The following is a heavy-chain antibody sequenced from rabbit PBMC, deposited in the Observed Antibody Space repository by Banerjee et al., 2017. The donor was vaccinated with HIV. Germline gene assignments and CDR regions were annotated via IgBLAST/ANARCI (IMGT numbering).Heavy chain of an antibody. V-gene: IGHV1S7*01. J-gene: IGHJ4*01. CDR3: ARSDYGSRADL. Sequence: QLKESGGGLVQPGGSLKLSCKASGFDFSNYYMSWVRQAPGKGLEWIGYIDPVFGSTYYASWVNGRFTISSHNAQNTLCLQLNSLTAADTATYFCARSDYGSRADLWGPGTLVTVS. D-gene: IGHD5-1*01. CDR1: GFDFSNYY. CDR2: IDPVFGST.